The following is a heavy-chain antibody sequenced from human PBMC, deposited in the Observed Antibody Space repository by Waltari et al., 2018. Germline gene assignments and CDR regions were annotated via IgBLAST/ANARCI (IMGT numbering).Heavy chain of an antibody. CDR2: IYTGVST. CDR3: ARHLENFYGAGRGNWFDP. V-gene: IGHV4-61*02. CDR1: GAAINTGDYF. D-gene: IGHD3-10*01. Sequence: QVQLQESGPGLVKPSQTLSLTCTVSGAAINTGDYFWSWVRQPAGEGLEWIGRIYTGVSTDYNPSLWGRVTISLDTSKSQVSLNRTAVTAADSAVYHCARHLENFYGAGRGNWFDPWGPGTRVTVSS. J-gene: IGHJ5*02.